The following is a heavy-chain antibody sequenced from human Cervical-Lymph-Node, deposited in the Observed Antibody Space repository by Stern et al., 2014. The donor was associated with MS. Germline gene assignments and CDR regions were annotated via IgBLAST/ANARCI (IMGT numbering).Heavy chain of an antibody. D-gene: IGHD4-23*01. CDR1: GASFSTNA. V-gene: IGHV1-69*01. CDR2: IVSSFDKS. J-gene: IGHJ4*02. Sequence: VQLGESGAEVKKPWSSVKVSCKVSGASFSTNAISWLRQAPGQGLEWMGAIVSSFDKSIYAQRFRGRVEITADESTSTAYLDLSSRRSGDTAVYFCTREHHGGNFASWGQGTLVTVSS. CDR3: TREHHGGNFAS.